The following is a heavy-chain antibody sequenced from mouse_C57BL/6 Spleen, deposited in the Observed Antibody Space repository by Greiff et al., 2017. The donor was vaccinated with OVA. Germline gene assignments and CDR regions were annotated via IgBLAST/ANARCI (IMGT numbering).Heavy chain of an antibody. J-gene: IGHJ3*01. D-gene: IGHD2-2*01. Sequence: VQLEESGPELVKPGASVKLSCKASGYTFTSYDINWVKQRPGQGLEWIGWIYPRDGSTKYKEKFKGKATLTVDTSSSTAYMELHSLTSEDSAVYFCARYIGRIYYGYEAWFAYWGQGTLVPVPA. CDR3: ARYIGRIYYGYEAWFAY. V-gene: IGHV1-85*01. CDR2: IYPRDGST. CDR1: GYTFTSYD.